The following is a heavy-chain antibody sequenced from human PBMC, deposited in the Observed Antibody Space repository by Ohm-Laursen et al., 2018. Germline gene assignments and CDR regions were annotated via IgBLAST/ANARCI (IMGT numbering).Heavy chain of an antibody. V-gene: IGHV1-2*02. D-gene: IGHD4-17*01. J-gene: IGHJ2*01. CDR1: GYTFTGYY. Sequence: ASVKVSCKASGYTFTGYYMHWVRQAPGQGLEWMGWINPNSGGTNYAQKFQGRVTMTRDTSISTAYMELRSLRSDDTAVYYCARVAAYGDYRADWYFDLWGRGTLVTVSS. CDR3: ARVAAYGDYRADWYFDL. CDR2: INPNSGGT.